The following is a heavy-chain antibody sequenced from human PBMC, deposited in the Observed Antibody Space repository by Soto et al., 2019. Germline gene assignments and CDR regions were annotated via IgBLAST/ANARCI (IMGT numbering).Heavy chain of an antibody. CDR3: ARLLAGSSNWFDP. V-gene: IGHV4-59*08. CDR1: GGSISTYH. D-gene: IGHD6-19*01. J-gene: IGHJ5*02. CDR2: IFYSGST. Sequence: SETLSLTCTVSGGSISTYHWSWIRQPPGAGLEWIGYIFYSGSTDYNPSLKSRVTISVDTSKNQFSLKLSSVTAADTAVYYCARLLAGSSNWFDPWGQGTLVTVSS.